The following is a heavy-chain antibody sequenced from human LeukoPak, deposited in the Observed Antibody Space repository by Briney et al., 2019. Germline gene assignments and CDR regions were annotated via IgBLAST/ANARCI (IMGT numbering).Heavy chain of an antibody. J-gene: IGHJ3*02. Sequence: GGSLRLSCAASGFTFSDYSMSWIRQAPGKGLELVSYISAGTTYTNYADSVKGRFTISRDNAKNSLYLQMNSLRAEDTAVYYCARKWGHACDIWGQGTMVTVSS. CDR3: ARKWGHACDI. V-gene: IGHV3-11*03. CDR2: ISAGTTYT. CDR1: GFTFSDYS. D-gene: IGHD1-26*01.